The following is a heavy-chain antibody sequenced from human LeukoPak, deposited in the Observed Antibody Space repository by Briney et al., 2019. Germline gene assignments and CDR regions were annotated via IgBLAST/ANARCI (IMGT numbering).Heavy chain of an antibody. Sequence: GGSLRPSCAASGFTFSSCSMNWVRQAPGKGLEWVSSIISSSSYIYYADSVKGRFTISRDNAKNSLYLQMNSLRAEDTAVYYCARERYGDYTFDYWGQGTLVTVSS. V-gene: IGHV3-21*01. CDR1: GFTFSSCS. CDR3: ARERYGDYTFDY. CDR2: IISSSSYI. D-gene: IGHD4-17*01. J-gene: IGHJ4*02.